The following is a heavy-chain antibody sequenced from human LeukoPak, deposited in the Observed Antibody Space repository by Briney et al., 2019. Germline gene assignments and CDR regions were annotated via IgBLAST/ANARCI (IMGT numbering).Heavy chain of an antibody. CDR2: ISYDGAIT. J-gene: IGHJ6*02. Sequence: GGSLRLSCAGSGVTLSNYGIHWVRQAPGKGLEWVAVISYDGAITYYADSVKGRFTISRDNSKKTVDLQMNSLRAEDTAVYYCAKDFSGFGELLFFFGMDVWGQGITVIVSS. CDR3: AKDFSGFGELLFFFGMDV. CDR1: GVTLSNYG. D-gene: IGHD3-10*01. V-gene: IGHV3-30*18.